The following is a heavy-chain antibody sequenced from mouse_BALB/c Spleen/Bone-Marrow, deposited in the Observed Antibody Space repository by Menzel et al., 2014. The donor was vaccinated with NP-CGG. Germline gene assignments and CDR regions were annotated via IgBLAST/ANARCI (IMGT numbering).Heavy chain of an antibody. CDR2: IDPANGNT. D-gene: IGHD3-1*01. J-gene: IGHJ3*01. CDR1: GFNIKDTY. Sequence: VQLKESGAELVKPGASVKLSCTASGFNIKDTYMHWVKQRPEQGLEWIGRIDPANGNTKYDPKFQGKATITADTSSNTAYLQLSSLTSEDTAVYYCARRAARATGFAYWGQGTLVTVSA. V-gene: IGHV14-3*02. CDR3: ARRAARATGFAY.